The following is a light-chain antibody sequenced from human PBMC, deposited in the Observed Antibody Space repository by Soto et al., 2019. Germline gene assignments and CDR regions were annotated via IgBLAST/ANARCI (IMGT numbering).Light chain of an antibody. CDR1: SSNIGGNS. J-gene: IGLJ1*01. CDR3: GTWDSSLNAVV. Sequence: QSVLTQPPSVSAAPGQKVTISCSGSSSNIGGNSVSWNQQLPGTAPKLLIYDDNKRPSGIPDRFSGSKSGTSATLGITGLQTGDEADYYCGTWDSSLNAVVFGAGTKVTVL. CDR2: DDN. V-gene: IGLV1-51*01.